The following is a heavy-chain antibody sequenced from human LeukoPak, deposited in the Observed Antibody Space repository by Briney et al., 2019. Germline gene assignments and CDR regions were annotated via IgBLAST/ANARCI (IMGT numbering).Heavy chain of an antibody. V-gene: IGHV4-39*07. CDR1: GVSIRSNTYY. D-gene: IGHD3-10*01. Sequence: SETLSLTCTVSGVSIRSNTYYWGWIRQPPGKGLEWIGSVAYSGTTYYNPSLKSRVTISVDTSKNQFSLKLSSVTAADTAVYYCARDQLLWFGEKGLDYWGQGTLVTVSS. J-gene: IGHJ4*02. CDR3: ARDQLLWFGEKGLDY. CDR2: VAYSGTT.